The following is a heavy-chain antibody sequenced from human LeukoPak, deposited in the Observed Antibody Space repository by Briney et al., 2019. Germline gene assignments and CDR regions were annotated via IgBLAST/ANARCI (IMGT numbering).Heavy chain of an antibody. CDR3: ARDLGWDNITSFHF. CDR2: VYSGGST. J-gene: IGHJ4*02. Sequence: PGGSLRLSCAASGFTFSSYSMSWVRQAPGKGLEWVSVVYSGGSTHYAESVRGRFVVSRDLSKNTMYLQMNSLRPEDTAVYYCARDLGWDNITSFHFWGQGTLVTVSS. CDR1: GFTFSSYS. D-gene: IGHD2-2*01. V-gene: IGHV3-66*02.